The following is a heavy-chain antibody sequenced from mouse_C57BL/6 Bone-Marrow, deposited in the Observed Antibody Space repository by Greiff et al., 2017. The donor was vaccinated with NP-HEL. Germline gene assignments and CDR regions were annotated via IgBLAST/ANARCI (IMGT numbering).Heavy chain of an antibody. V-gene: IGHV1-19*01. CDR3: ARLSYYGSSHSLFDY. J-gene: IGHJ2*01. CDR1: GYTFTDYY. D-gene: IGHD1-1*01. Sequence: EVQLMESGPVLVKPGASVKMSCKASGYTFTDYYMNWVKQSHGKSLEWIGVINPYNGGTSYNQKFKGKATLTVDKSSSTAYMELNSLTSEDSAVYYCARLSYYGSSHSLFDYWGQGTTLTVSS. CDR2: INPYNGGT.